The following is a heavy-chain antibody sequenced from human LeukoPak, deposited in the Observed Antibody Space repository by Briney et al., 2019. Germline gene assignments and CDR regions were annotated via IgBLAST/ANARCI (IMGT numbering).Heavy chain of an antibody. D-gene: IGHD1-20*01. V-gene: IGHV4-59*01. Sequence: SETPSLTCTVSGGSISSYYWSWIRQPPGKGLGWIGYIYYSGSTNYNPSLKSRVTISVDTSKNQFSLKLSSVTAADTAVYYCARGWSDNWNDGSLYDYWGQGTLVTVSS. J-gene: IGHJ4*02. CDR2: IYYSGST. CDR3: ARGWSDNWNDGSLYDY. CDR1: GGSISSYY.